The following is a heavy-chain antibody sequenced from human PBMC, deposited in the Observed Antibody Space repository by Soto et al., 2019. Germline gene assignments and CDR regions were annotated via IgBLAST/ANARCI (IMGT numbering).Heavy chain of an antibody. CDR1: GGSISSGSYY. Sequence: SETLSLTCTVSGGSISSGSYYWNWIRQPPGRGLEWIGYIYYSGSTNYNPSLKSRVTISVDTSKSQLSLKMTSVTAADTAVYYCARDPENDRVPAADPGQLWPNYYYYYGMDVWGQGTTVTVSS. D-gene: IGHD2-2*01. CDR3: ARDPENDRVPAADPGQLWPNYYYYYGMDV. CDR2: IYYSGST. J-gene: IGHJ6*02. V-gene: IGHV4-61*01.